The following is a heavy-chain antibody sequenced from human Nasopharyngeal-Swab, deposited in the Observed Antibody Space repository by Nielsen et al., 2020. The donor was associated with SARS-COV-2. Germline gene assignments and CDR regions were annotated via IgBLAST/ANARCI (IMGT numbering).Heavy chain of an antibody. Sequence: RQPPGKGLEWIGEINHSGSTNYNPSLKSRVTISVDTSKNQFSLKLSSVTAADTAVYYCARGPQGGSRRPYYFVYWGQGTLVTVSS. V-gene: IGHV4-34*01. D-gene: IGHD1-26*01. J-gene: IGHJ4*02. CDR2: INHSGST. CDR3: ARGPQGGSRRPYYFVY.